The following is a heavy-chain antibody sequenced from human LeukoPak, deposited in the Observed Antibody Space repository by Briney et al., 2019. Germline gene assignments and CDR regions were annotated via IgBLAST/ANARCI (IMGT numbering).Heavy chain of an antibody. CDR1: GGSFSGYY. J-gene: IGHJ4*02. D-gene: IGHD5-24*01. CDR3: ARGPTSRWLQLYSYYYFDY. CDR2: INHSGST. V-gene: IGHV4-34*01. Sequence: PSETLSLTCAVYGGSFSGYYRSWIRQPPGKGLEWIGEINHSGSTNYNLSLKSRVTISVDTSKNQFSLKLSSVTAADTAVYYCARGPTSRWLQLYSYYYFDYWGQGTLVTDSS.